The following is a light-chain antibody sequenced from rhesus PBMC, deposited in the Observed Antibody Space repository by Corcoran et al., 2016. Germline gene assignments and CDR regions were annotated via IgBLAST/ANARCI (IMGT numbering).Light chain of an antibody. J-gene: IGKJ4*01. CDR2: KAS. V-gene: IGKV1-22*01. CDR1: QSINNW. CDR3: QQYSSSPIT. Sequence: DIQMTQSPSSLSASVGDTVTITCRASQSINNWLAWYQQKPGKAPNLLIYKASTLQSGVPSRFRGFGSRTDFTLTISSLQSEDFATYYCQQYSSSPITFGGGTKVELK.